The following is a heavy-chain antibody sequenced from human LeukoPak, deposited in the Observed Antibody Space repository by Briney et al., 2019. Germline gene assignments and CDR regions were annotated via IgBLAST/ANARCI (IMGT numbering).Heavy chain of an antibody. CDR1: GFTFSSYG. CDR2: IRYDGSNK. V-gene: IGHV3-30*02. Sequence: GGSPRLSCAAPGFTFSSYGMHWVRQAPGKGLEWVAFIRYDGSNKYYADSVKGRFTISRDNSKNTLYLQMNSLRAEDTAVYYCAREKEAAAGQTYYFDYWGQGTLVTVSS. D-gene: IGHD6-13*01. CDR3: AREKEAAAGQTYYFDY. J-gene: IGHJ4*02.